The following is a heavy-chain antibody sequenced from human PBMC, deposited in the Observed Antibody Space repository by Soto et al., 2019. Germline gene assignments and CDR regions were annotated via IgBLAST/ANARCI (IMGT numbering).Heavy chain of an antibody. D-gene: IGHD3-10*01. CDR3: AKGRGGSGSLTPRVDF. CDR1: GFTFNNYA. Sequence: VPLLESGGGLVQPGGSLRLSCAASGFTFNNYAMTWVRQAPGKGLEWVSAISGGGDTTSYADSVKGRFTVSRDGSKNTLYLQMSSLRAEDTALYYCAKGRGGSGSLTPRVDFWGQGTPVTVSS. CDR2: ISGGGDTT. J-gene: IGHJ4*02. V-gene: IGHV3-23*01.